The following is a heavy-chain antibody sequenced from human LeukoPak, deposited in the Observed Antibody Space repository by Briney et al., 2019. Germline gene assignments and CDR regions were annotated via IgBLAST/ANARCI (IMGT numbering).Heavy chain of an antibody. V-gene: IGHV3-21*01. CDR2: ISSSSSYI. Sequence: GGSLRLSCAASGFTFSSYSMNWVRQAPGKGLEWVSSISSSSSYIYYADSVKGRFTISRDNAKNSLYLQMYSLRAEDTAVYYCARVTHHMVRGVIDYWGQGTLVTVSS. D-gene: IGHD3-10*01. CDR3: ARVTHHMVRGVIDY. J-gene: IGHJ4*02. CDR1: GFTFSSYS.